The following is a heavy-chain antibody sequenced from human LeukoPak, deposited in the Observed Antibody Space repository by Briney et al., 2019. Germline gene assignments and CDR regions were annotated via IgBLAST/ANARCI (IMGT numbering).Heavy chain of an antibody. CDR3: ASSDSSGYYSSGDYYYYMDV. J-gene: IGHJ6*03. CDR1: GGSISSYY. D-gene: IGHD3-22*01. Sequence: SETLSLTCTVSGGSISSYYWSWIRQPPGKGLEWIGYIDYSGSTNYNPSLKSRVTISVDTSKNQSSLKLSSVTAADTAVYYCASSDSSGYYSSGDYYYYMDVWGKGTTVTVSS. CDR2: IDYSGST. V-gene: IGHV4-59*01.